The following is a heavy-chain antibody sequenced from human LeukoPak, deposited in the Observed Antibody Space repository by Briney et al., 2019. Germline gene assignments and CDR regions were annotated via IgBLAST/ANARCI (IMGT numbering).Heavy chain of an antibody. CDR1: GFTFSNYA. CDR2: IWYDGSKK. J-gene: IGHJ6*02. Sequence: GGSLRLSCAASGFTFSNYAIHWVRQAPGRGLEWVAVIWYDGSKKYYADSVKGRFTISRDNSKNTLYLQMNSLRAEDTAVYYCARDSYGMDVWGQGTTVTVSS. V-gene: IGHV3-33*01. CDR3: ARDSYGMDV.